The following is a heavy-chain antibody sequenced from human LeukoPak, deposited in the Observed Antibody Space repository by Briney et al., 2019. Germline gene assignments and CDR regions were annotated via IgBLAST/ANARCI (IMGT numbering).Heavy chain of an antibody. CDR1: GFTFSSYS. D-gene: IGHD3-22*01. J-gene: IGHJ4*02. CDR3: AKGHYYDSSAFDY. CDR2: ISSSSSYI. Sequence: GGSLRLSCAASGFTFSSYSMNWVRQAPGKGLEWVSSISSSSSYIYYADSVKGRFTISRDNAKNSLYLQMNSLRAEDMALYYCAKGHYYDSSAFDYWGQGTLVTVSS. V-gene: IGHV3-21*04.